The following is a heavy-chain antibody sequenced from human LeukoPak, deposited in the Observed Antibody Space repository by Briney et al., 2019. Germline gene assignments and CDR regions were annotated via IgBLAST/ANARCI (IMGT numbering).Heavy chain of an antibody. CDR2: ISTYNANT. D-gene: IGHD3-10*01. Sequence: GASVKASCKTFGYIFTDNGISWVRLAPGQGLEWMGWISTYNANTNYAQNLQGRVPMTRDTSTRTAYMELRSLRSDDTAVYYCARDVVAYGSGTYNYFDYWGQGTLVTVSS. CDR3: ARDVVAYGSGTYNYFDY. V-gene: IGHV1-18*01. J-gene: IGHJ4*02. CDR1: GYIFTDNG.